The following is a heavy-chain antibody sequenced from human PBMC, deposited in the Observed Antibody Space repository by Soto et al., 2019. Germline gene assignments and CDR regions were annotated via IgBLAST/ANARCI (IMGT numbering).Heavy chain of an antibody. J-gene: IGHJ4*02. D-gene: IGHD3-10*01. Sequence: QLQLQESGPGLVKPSETLSLTCTVSVGSVSSSGDYWAWFRQPPEKGLEWIATVSKKGSPYYNPSLKSRVPISLDTSRNQFSLKLSSVAAADTAVYFCARLIFYRGAGSFPDSWGQGTQVIVSS. V-gene: IGHV4-39*01. CDR3: ARLIFYRGAGSFPDS. CDR2: VSKKGSP. CDR1: VGSVSSSGDY.